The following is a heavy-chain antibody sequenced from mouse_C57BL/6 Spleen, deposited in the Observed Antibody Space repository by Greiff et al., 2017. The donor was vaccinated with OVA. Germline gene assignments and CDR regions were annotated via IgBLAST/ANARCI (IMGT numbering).Heavy chain of an antibody. J-gene: IGHJ4*01. V-gene: IGHV1-5*01. CDR1: GYTFTSYW. CDR3: TTYEPERYYAMDY. D-gene: IGHD2-3*01. Sequence: EVQLQQSGTVLARPGASVKMSCKTSGYTFTSYWMHWVKQRPGQGLEWIGAIYPGNSEPSSNQKFKGKAKLTAVTSASTAYMELSRLTNEDSAVYYCTTYEPERYYAMDYWGQGTSVTVSS. CDR2: IYPGNSEP.